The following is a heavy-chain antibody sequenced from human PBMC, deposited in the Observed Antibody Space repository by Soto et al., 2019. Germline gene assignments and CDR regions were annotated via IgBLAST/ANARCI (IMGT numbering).Heavy chain of an antibody. D-gene: IGHD2-15*01. J-gene: IGHJ6*02. Sequence: QGQLGQSGAEVKKPGASVKLSCKASGFTFSNYGLNWVRQAPGQGLEWMGWDCANNVHTNYAENLHGRVSMQTHTTSSTDSKELRGLKFDDTAVDYCARYIERIIANHFFYYYAMDVWGQGTMVTVSS. CDR3: ARYIERIIANHFFYYYAMDV. CDR2: DCANNVHT. V-gene: IGHV1-18*01. CDR1: GFTFSNYG.